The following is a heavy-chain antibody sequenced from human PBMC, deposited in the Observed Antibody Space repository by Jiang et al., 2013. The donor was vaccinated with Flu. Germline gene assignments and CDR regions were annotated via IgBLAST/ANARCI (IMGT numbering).Heavy chain of an antibody. V-gene: IGHV4-38-2*02. D-gene: IGHD6-19*01. CDR1: GYSISTGYF. J-gene: IGHJ4*02. Sequence: PGLVKPSETLSLTCTVSGYSISTGYFWGWIRQPPGKGLEWVGSIFHSGTTYYNPSLKSRVTISGDMSKNQFSLNLNSVTAADTAIYYCAKDHSLVAWLVGMYFDYWGQGSLVTVSS. CDR3: AKDHSLVAWLVGMYFDY. CDR2: IFHSGTT.